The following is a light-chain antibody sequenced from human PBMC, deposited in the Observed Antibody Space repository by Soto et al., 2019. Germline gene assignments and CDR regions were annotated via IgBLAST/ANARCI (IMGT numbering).Light chain of an antibody. Sequence: IRMTQSPSSFSASTGDRVTITCRASQIISGWLAWYQQKPGKAPKLVLYAASSLQSGVPSRFSGSGSGTDFTLTINSLHPDDFETYYCQQSYSTPITFGQGTRLEI. V-gene: IGKV1-39*01. CDR2: AAS. CDR1: QIISGW. J-gene: IGKJ5*01. CDR3: QQSYSTPIT.